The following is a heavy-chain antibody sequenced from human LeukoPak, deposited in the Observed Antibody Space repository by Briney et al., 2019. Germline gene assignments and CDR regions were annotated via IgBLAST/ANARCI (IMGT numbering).Heavy chain of an antibody. CDR3: AREMWDIVGATDGWFDP. CDR1: GYTFTSYY. V-gene: IGHV1-46*01. Sequence: ASVKVSCKASGYTFTSYYMHWVRQAPGQGLEWMGIINPSGGSTSYARKFQGRVTMTRDTSTSTVYMELSSLRSEDTAVYYCAREMWDIVGATDGWFDPWGQGTLVTVSS. D-gene: IGHD1-26*01. CDR2: INPSGGST. J-gene: IGHJ5*02.